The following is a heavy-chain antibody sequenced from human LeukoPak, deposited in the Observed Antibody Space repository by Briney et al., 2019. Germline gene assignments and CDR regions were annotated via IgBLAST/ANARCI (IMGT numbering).Heavy chain of an antibody. V-gene: IGHV4-39*01. CDR1: GGSISSSSYY. J-gene: IGHJ6*03. CDR2: IYYSRST. CDR3: ARLAPLLEQQLVYYYYYMDV. D-gene: IGHD6-13*01. Sequence: SETLSLTCTVSGGSISSSSYYWGWIRQPPGKGLEWIGSIYYSRSTYYNPSLKSRVTISVDTSKNQFSLKLSSVTAADTAVYYCARLAPLLEQQLVYYYYYMDVWGKGTTVTVSS.